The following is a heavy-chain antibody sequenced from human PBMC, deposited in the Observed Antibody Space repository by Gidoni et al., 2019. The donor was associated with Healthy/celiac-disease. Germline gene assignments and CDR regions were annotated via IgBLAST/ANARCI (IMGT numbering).Heavy chain of an antibody. D-gene: IGHD2-15*01. CDR3: ARDGRYCSGGSCYPDY. CDR1: GFTFSSYG. J-gene: IGHJ4*02. CDR2: RWYDGSNK. Sequence: QVQLVESGGGVVQPGRSLRLSCAASGFTFSSYGMHWVRQAPGKGLEWVAVRWYDGSNKYYADSVKGRFTISRDNSKNTLYLQMNSLRAEDTAVYYCARDGRYCSGGSCYPDYWGQGTLVTVSS. V-gene: IGHV3-33*01.